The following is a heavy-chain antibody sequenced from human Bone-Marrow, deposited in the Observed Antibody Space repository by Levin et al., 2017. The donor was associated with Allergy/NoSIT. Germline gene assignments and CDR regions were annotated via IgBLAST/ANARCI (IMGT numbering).Heavy chain of an antibody. CDR1: GYSFSTSW. D-gene: IGHD6-19*01. CDR3: AKLGGYGSGWYSFDD. V-gene: IGHV5-51*01. J-gene: IGHJ4*02. Sequence: GESLKISCKGSGYSFSTSWIGWVRQMPGKGLEWMGIIYPADFDTRYSQTSQGQVTLSVDKSINTAYLQWSSLKASDTAMYYCAKLGGYGSGWYSFDDWGQGTLVTVSS. CDR2: IYPADFDT.